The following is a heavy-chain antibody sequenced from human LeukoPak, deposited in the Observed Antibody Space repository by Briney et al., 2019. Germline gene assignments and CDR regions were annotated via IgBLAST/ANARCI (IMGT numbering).Heavy chain of an antibody. J-gene: IGHJ4*02. CDR2: IYYSGST. CDR1: GGSISSGGYY. D-gene: IGHD4-23*01. V-gene: IGHV4-31*03. CDR3: ARRPDYGGLPSDY. Sequence: PLQTLSLTCTVSGGSISSGGYYCSWIRQHPGKGLEWIGCIYYSGSTYYNPSLKSRVTISVDTSKSQFSLKLSSVTAADTAVYYCARRPDYGGLPSDYWGQGTLVTVSS.